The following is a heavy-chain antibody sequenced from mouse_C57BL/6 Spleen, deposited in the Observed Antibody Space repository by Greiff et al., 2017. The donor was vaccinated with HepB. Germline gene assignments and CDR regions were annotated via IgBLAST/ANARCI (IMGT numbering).Heavy chain of an antibody. J-gene: IGHJ4*01. V-gene: IGHV1-82*01. CDR2: IYPGDGDT. CDR1: GYAFSSSW. CDR3: ARLDLRWTFYYAMDY. Sequence: VQLQQSGPELVKPGASVKISCKASGYAFSSSWMNWVKQRPGKGLEWIGRIYPGDGDTNYNGKFKGKATLTADKSSSTAYMQLSSLTSEDAAVYFCARLDLRWTFYYAMDYWGQGTSVTVSS. D-gene: IGHD2-1*01.